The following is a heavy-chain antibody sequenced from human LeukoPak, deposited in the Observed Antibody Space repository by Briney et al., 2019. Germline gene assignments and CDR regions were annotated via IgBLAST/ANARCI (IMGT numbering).Heavy chain of an antibody. Sequence: SVKVSCKASGGTFSSYAISWVRQAPGQGLEWMGGIIPIFGTANYAQKFQGRVTITADESTSTAYMELSSLRSEDTAVYYCATVDYIRLNAFDIWGQGTMVTVSS. CDR3: ATVDYIRLNAFDI. J-gene: IGHJ3*02. D-gene: IGHD3-3*01. CDR2: IIPIFGTA. V-gene: IGHV1-69*13. CDR1: GGTFSSYA.